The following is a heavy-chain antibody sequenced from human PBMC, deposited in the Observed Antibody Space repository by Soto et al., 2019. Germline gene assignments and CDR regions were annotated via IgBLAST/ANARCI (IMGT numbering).Heavy chain of an antibody. CDR2: INPSDGST. J-gene: IGHJ4*02. CDR1: GYTFTTYY. V-gene: IGHV1-46*01. Sequence: QVFLVQSGAEVKKPGASVKVSCKTSGYTFTTYYMHWVRQAPGQGLEWMGVINPSDGSTYSAQNFQGGVPMPRDPSTGTVYLELSSLRAEDSAMYYCVRDRFGYGDSGDWGQGTLVTVSS. D-gene: IGHD4-17*01. CDR3: VRDRFGYGDSGD.